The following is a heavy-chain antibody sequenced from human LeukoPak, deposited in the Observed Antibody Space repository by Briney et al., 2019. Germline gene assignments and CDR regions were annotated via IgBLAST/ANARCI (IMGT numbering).Heavy chain of an antibody. J-gene: IGHJ5*02. CDR2: IYYSGST. D-gene: IGHD5-12*01. CDR3: ARDSPVYSLERFDP. V-gene: IGHV4-31*03. CDR1: GGSISSGGYY. Sequence: SQTLSLTCTVSGGSISSGGYYWSWIRQHPGKGLEWIGYIYYSGSTYYNPSLKSRVTISVDTSKNQFSLKLSSVTAADTAVYYCARDSPVYSLERFDPWGQGTPVTVSS.